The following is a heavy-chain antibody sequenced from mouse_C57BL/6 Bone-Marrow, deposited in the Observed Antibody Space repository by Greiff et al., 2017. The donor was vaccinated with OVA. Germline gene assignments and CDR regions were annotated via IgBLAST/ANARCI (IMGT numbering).Heavy chain of an antibody. J-gene: IGHJ3*01. Sequence: EVKLVESGPGLVKPSQSLSLTCSVTGYSITSGYYWNWIRQFPGNKLEWMGYISYDGSNNYNPSLKNRISITRDTSQNQFFLKLNSVTTEDTATYYCARGGAQATLLAYWGKGTLVTVSA. CDR3: ARGGAQATLLAY. CDR1: GYSITSGYY. CDR2: ISYDGSN. D-gene: IGHD3-2*02. V-gene: IGHV3-6*01.